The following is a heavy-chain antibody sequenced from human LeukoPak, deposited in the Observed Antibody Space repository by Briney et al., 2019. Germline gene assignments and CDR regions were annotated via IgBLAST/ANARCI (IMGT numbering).Heavy chain of an antibody. Sequence: SETLSLTCTVSGGSISSSSYYWGWIRQPPGKGLEWIGSIYYSGSTYYNPSLKSRVTISVDTSKNQFSLKLSSVTAADTAVYYCARLSFGDDAFDIWGQVTMVTVSS. D-gene: IGHD3-10*01. CDR1: GGSISSSSYY. CDR2: IYYSGST. J-gene: IGHJ3*02. CDR3: ARLSFGDDAFDI. V-gene: IGHV4-39*01.